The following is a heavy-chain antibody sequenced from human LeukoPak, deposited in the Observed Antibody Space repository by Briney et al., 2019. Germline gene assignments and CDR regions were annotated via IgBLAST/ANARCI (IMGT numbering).Heavy chain of an antibody. CDR3: ARDVSGFYDSSGYSLFLDY. D-gene: IGHD3-22*01. V-gene: IGHV7-4-1*02. CDR1: GYTFTSYA. CDR2: INTNTGNP. J-gene: IGHJ4*02. Sequence: ASVKVSCKASGYTFTSYAMNWVRQAPGQGLEWMGWINTNTGNPTYAQGFTGRFVFSLDTSVSTAYLQISSLKAEDTAVYYCARDVSGFYDSSGYSLFLDYWGQGTLVTVSS.